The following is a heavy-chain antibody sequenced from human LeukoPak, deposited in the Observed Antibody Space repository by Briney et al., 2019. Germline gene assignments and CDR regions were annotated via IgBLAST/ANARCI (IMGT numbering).Heavy chain of an antibody. D-gene: IGHD3-9*01. Sequence: SETLSLTCTVSGGSISSYYWSWIRQPPGKGLEWIGYIYYSGSTNSNPSLKSRVTISVDTSKNQFSLKLSSVTAADTAVYYCARRVRGYDILTGYYSYYFDYWGQGTLVTVSS. CDR3: ARRVRGYDILTGYYSYYFDY. CDR1: GGSISSYY. V-gene: IGHV4-59*01. J-gene: IGHJ4*02. CDR2: IYYSGST.